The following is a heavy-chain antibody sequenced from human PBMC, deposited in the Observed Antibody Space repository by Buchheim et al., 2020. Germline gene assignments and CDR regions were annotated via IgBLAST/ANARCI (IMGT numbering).Heavy chain of an antibody. CDR1: GFTFRNAW. CDR2: IKSKIDGGTT. CDR3: TTASGLYAHDY. Sequence: EVQLVESGGGLVKPGGSLRLSCAASGFTFRNAWMSWVRQAPGKGLEWVGRIKSKIDGGTTDYAAPVKGRFTIPRDDSKNTLYLQVNSLKTEDTAVYYCTTASGLYAHDYWGQGT. V-gene: IGHV3-15*01. D-gene: IGHD1-26*01. J-gene: IGHJ4*02.